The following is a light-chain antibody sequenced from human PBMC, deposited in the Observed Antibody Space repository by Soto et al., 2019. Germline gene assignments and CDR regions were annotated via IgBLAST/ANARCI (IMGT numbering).Light chain of an antibody. V-gene: IGLV7-46*01. Sequence: QTVVTQEPSLTVSPGGTVTLNSGSSTGTVTSGHYPYWFQQKPGQAPRTLIYDTTNKHSWTPARFSGSLLGGKAALTLSGAQPEDEAEYYCLLSYSGAHVVFGGGTKVTVL. CDR2: DTT. J-gene: IGLJ2*01. CDR1: TGTVTSGHY. CDR3: LLSYSGAHVV.